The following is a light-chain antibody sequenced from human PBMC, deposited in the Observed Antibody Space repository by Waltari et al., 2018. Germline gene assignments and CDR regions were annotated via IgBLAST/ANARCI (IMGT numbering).Light chain of an antibody. V-gene: IGKV3-15*01. CDR1: LSIADN. J-gene: IGKJ5*01. CDR3: QQYNRWPPIT. CDR2: GAS. Sequence: VMTQSPATLSVSPGERATLSCRASLSIADNLAWYQQKRGQAPRLLIYGASTRATGIPARFTGRGSGIDFTLTISSLQSEDSAVYYCQQYNRWPPITFGQGTRLEI.